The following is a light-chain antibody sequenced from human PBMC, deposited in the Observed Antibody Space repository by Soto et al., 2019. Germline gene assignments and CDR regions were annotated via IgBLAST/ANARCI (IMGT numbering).Light chain of an antibody. CDR2: EVS. Sequence: QSALTQPASVSGSPGQSITISCIGTNSDVGGYDFVSWYQQHPGKAPKLLIYEVSNRPSGVPDRFSGSKSGTSASLAISGLRSEDEADYYCAAWDDSLSGWVFGGGTKVTVL. CDR1: NSDVGGYDF. CDR3: AAWDDSLSGWV. V-gene: IGLV2-14*01. J-gene: IGLJ3*02.